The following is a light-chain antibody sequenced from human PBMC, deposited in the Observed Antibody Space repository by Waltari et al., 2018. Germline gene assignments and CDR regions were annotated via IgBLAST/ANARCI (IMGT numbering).Light chain of an antibody. CDR2: SNA. J-gene: IGLJ2*01. CDR3: AAWDDSLRAVV. Sequence: QSVLTQPPSASGTPGQRVPISCSGSNSHVRVNPDTWQQQLPGAAPAVLLYSNAQRPSGVPDRISGSKSGTSASLAISGLQSEDEAHYYCAAWDDSLRAVVFGGGTKVTVL. V-gene: IGLV1-44*01. CDR1: NSHVRVNP.